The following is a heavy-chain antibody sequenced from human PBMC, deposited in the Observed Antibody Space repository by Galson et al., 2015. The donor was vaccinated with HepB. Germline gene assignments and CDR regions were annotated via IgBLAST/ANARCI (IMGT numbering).Heavy chain of an antibody. CDR1: GGTFII. CDR2: ITPDLSLT. Sequence: SVKVSCKASGGTFIICWVRQAPGEGLEWMGRITPDLSLTAYAPKFHGGLTVTADSSTNTVNMELSSLTPEDTAVYFCARDGWSEAGGLLDVWGQGTTVTVSS. J-gene: IGHJ6*02. D-gene: IGHD6-19*01. V-gene: IGHV1-69*04. CDR3: ARDGWSEAGGLLDV.